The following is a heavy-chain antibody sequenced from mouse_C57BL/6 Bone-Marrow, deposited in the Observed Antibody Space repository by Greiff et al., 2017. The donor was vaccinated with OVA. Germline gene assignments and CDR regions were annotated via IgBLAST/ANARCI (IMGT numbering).Heavy chain of an antibody. D-gene: IGHD2-4*01. J-gene: IGHJ3*01. V-gene: IGHV5-6*01. CDR2: ISSGGSYT. CDR1: GFTFSSYG. CDR3: ARNYDYDAAWFAY. Sequence: EVQLKESGGDLVKPGGSLKLSCAASGFTFSSYGMSWVRQTPDKRLEWVATISSGGSYTYYPDSVKGRFTISRDNAKNTLYLQMSSLKSEDTAMYYCARNYDYDAAWFAYWGQGTLVTVSA.